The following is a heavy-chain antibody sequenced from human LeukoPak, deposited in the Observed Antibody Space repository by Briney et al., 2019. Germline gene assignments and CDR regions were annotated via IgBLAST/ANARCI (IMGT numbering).Heavy chain of an antibody. J-gene: IGHJ4*02. CDR3: ARGPFGVWGTYRYKGYFDY. V-gene: IGHV4-34*01. CDR1: GGYFSGYY. Sequence: SETLSLTCAVYGGYFSGYYWSWIRQPPGKGLEWIGEINHSGSTNYNPSLKSRVTISVDTSQSQFSLKLSSVTAADTAVYFCARGPFGVWGTYRYKGYFDYWGQGTLVTVSS. D-gene: IGHD3-16*02. CDR2: INHSGST.